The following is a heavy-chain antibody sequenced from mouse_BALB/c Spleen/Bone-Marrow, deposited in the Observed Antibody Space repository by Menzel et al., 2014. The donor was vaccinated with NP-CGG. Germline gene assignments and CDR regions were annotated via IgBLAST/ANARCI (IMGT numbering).Heavy chain of an antibody. CDR1: GFNIKDTY. V-gene: IGHV14-3*02. D-gene: IGHD2-12*01. Sequence: VQLQQPGAELVKPGASVKLSCTASGFNIKDTYMHWVKQRPEQGLEWIGRIDPANGNTKYDPKFQGKATITADTSSNTAYLQLSSLTSEDTAVYYCAAYYSDLAWFAYWGQGTLVTVSA. CDR3: AAYYSDLAWFAY. J-gene: IGHJ3*01. CDR2: IDPANGNT.